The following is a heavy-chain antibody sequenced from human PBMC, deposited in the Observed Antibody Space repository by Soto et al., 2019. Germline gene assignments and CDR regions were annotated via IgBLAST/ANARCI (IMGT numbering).Heavy chain of an antibody. CDR2: INSDGSST. CDR3: ARVGGTTGTTLYAFDI. CDR1: GFTFSSYW. J-gene: IGHJ3*02. V-gene: IGHV3-74*01. D-gene: IGHD1-7*01. Sequence: GGSLRLSCAASGFTFSSYWMHWVRQAPGKGLVWVSRINSDGSSTSYADSVKGRFTISRDNAKNTLYLQMNSLRAEDTAVYYCARVGGTTGTTLYAFDIWGQRTMVTVSS.